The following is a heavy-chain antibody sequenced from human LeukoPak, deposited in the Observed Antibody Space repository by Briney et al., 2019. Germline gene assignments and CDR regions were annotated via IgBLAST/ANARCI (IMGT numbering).Heavy chain of an antibody. CDR2: IYYSGST. V-gene: IGHV4-31*01. D-gene: IGHD3-10*01. CDR3: ARVVGSGSYYNWSDP. Sequence: SETLSLTCTVSGGSISSGGYYWSWIRQHPGKGLEWIGYIYYSGSTDYNPSLKSQVTISVDTSKNQFALKLSSVTAADTAVYYCARVVGSGSYYNWSDPWGQGTLVTVSS. CDR1: GGSISSGGYY. J-gene: IGHJ5*02.